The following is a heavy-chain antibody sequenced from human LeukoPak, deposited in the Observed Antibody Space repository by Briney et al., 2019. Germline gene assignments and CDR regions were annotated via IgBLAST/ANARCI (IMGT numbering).Heavy chain of an antibody. CDR3: ARDLREQLDYYGMDV. J-gene: IGHJ6*02. D-gene: IGHD1-26*01. V-gene: IGHV1-18*01. CDR2: ISSYNGNT. Sequence: ASVTVSCTASGYTFISYGLSWVRQAPGQGLEWMGWISSYNGNTNYAQKFRGRVTMTTDTSTSTAYMDLRSLRSDDTAVYYCARDLREQLDYYGMDVWGQGTTVTVSS. CDR1: GYTFISYG.